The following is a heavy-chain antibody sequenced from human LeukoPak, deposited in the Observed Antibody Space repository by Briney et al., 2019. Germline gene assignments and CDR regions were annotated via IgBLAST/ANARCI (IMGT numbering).Heavy chain of an antibody. CDR3: AKTWYYYDSSGYSESYYFDY. CDR1: GFTFSSYA. CDR2: ITGSGGST. V-gene: IGHV3-23*01. D-gene: IGHD3-22*01. J-gene: IGHJ4*02. Sequence: PGGSLRLSCAASGFTFSSYAMSWVRQAPGKGLEWVSAITGSGGSTYYAASVKGRFTISRDNSKNTLYLQMNSRRAEDTAVYYCAKTWYYYDSSGYSESYYFDYRGQGTLGTVS.